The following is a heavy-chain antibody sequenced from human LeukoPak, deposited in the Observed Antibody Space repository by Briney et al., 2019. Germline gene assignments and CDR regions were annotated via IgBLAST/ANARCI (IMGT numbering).Heavy chain of an antibody. J-gene: IGHJ3*02. V-gene: IGHV4-34*01. Sequence: SETLSLTCAVYGGSFSGYYWSWIRQPPGKGLEWIGSIYYSGSTYYNPSLKSRVTISVDTSKNQFSLKLSSVTAADTAVYYCARNWCSGGSCHRSRDAFDIWGQGTMVTVSS. CDR3: ARNWCSGGSCHRSRDAFDI. D-gene: IGHD2-15*01. CDR2: IYYSGST. CDR1: GGSFSGYY.